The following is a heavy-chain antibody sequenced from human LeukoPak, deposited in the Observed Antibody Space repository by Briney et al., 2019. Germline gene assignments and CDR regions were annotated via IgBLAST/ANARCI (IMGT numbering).Heavy chain of an antibody. J-gene: IGHJ3*02. Sequence: PGGSLGLSCAASGFTFSSYSMNWVRQAPGKGLEWVSSISSSSSYIYYADSVKGRFTISRDNAKNSLYLQMNSLRAEDTAVYYCARDLEGRRSQWIQLWYHDAFDIWGQGTMVTVSS. V-gene: IGHV3-21*01. D-gene: IGHD5-18*01. CDR1: GFTFSSYS. CDR3: ARDLEGRRSQWIQLWYHDAFDI. CDR2: ISSSSSYI.